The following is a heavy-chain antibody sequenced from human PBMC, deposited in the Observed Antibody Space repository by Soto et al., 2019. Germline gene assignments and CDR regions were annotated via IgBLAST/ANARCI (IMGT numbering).Heavy chain of an antibody. V-gene: IGHV3-21*01. J-gene: IGHJ4*02. CDR3: ARRSGSGSPHPD. CDR1: GFTFSSYS. D-gene: IGHD3-10*01. Sequence: EVQLVESGGGLVKPGGSLRLSCAASGFTFSSYSMNWVRQAPGKGLEWVSSISSSSSYIYYADSVKGRFTISRDNAKNSLYLQMNSLRAEDTAVYYCARRSGSGSPHPDWGQGTLVTVSS. CDR2: ISSSSSYI.